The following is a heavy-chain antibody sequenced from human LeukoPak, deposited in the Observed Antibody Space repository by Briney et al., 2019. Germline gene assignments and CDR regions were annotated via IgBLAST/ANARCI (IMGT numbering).Heavy chain of an antibody. D-gene: IGHD3-3*01. V-gene: IGHV3-23*01. Sequence: GGSLRLSCAASGFPFNSYAMSWVRQAPGKGLQWVSVISSNGDSTYYAASVKGRFTISRDNSKNTLYLQMNSLSAEDTAVYNCAQRGGPHILDYSDSWGQGTLVTVSS. CDR2: ISSNGDST. CDR3: AQRGGPHILDYSDS. J-gene: IGHJ4*02. CDR1: GFPFNSYA.